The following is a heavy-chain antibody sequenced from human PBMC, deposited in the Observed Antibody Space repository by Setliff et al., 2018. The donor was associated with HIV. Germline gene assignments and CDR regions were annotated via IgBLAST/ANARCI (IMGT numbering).Heavy chain of an antibody. Sequence: SETLSLTCTVSGASLNSGSYFWSWVRQPAGKGLEWIGRIYTSGDTNYNPSLKSRVTISMDTSKEQFSLKLRSVTAADTAVYYCARETEQDYDVVTETLVEGAYIQFWGQGSLVTVSS. J-gene: IGHJ1*01. CDR2: IYTSGDT. CDR1: GASLNSGSYF. D-gene: IGHD3-9*01. V-gene: IGHV4-61*02. CDR3: ARETEQDYDVVTETLVEGAYIQF.